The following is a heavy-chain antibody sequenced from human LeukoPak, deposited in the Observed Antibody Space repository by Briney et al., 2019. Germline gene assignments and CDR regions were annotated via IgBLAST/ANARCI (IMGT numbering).Heavy chain of an antibody. J-gene: IGHJ4*02. D-gene: IGHD3-22*01. CDR1: GGSISSSSYY. CDR2: IYYSGST. V-gene: IGHV4-39*07. Sequence: SETLSLTCTVSGGSISSSSYYWGWIRQPPGKGLEWIGSIYYSGSTYYNPSLKSRVTISVDTSKNQFSLKLSSVTAADTAGYYCARVGKTYYYDSSGYPDYWGQGTLVTVSS. CDR3: ARVGKTYYYDSSGYPDY.